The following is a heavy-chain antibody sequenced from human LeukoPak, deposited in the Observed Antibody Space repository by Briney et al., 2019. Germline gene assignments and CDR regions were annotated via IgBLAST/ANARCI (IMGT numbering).Heavy chain of an antibody. CDR1: GLTSGSYW. J-gene: IGHJ4*02. D-gene: IGHD6-19*01. V-gene: IGHV3-7*03. CDR3: AAGSGWSSEY. Sequence: GGSLRLSCAASGLTSGSYWMSWVRHTPGKGLEWVANIKHDGSERNYMESVKGRFTISRDNGKNSLHLQMNNLRAADTAVYYCAAGSGWSSEYWGQGTLVTVSS. CDR2: IKHDGSER.